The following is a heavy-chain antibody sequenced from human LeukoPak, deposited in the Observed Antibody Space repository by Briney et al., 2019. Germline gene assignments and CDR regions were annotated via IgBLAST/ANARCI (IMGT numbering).Heavy chain of an antibody. CDR2: ISHDGGG. V-gene: IGHV3-30*04. CDR1: GFTFSTYA. CDR3: ARLKTGTGGTAPIDY. J-gene: IGHJ4*02. Sequence: PGGSLRLSCAASGFTFSTYAMHWVRQTPDKGLEWVAVISHDGGGVYADSVKGRFTISRDNSENTLYLQMNSLRGEDTALYYCARLKTGTGGTAPIDYWGQGTLVTVSS. D-gene: IGHD1-7*01.